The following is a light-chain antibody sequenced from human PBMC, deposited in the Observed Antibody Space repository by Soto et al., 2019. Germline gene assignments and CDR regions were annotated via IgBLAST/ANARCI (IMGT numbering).Light chain of an antibody. V-gene: IGKV3-20*01. J-gene: IGKJ5*01. Sequence: LLTLSPATVSLSPGERVTLSCRASHSVASNYLACYQQKPGQTPRLLIYGASTRATGVPDRFSGSGSGTDFTLTISRLEPEDFAVYYCQQYTGWPITFDQGTRLEIK. CDR2: GAS. CDR3: QQYTGWPIT. CDR1: HSVASNY.